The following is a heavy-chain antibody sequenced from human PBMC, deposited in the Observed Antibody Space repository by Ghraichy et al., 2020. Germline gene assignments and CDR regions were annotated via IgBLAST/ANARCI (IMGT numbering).Heavy chain of an antibody. V-gene: IGHV4-39*07. CDR1: GGSISSSSYY. J-gene: IGHJ4*02. CDR2: IYYSGST. D-gene: IGHD5-12*01. CDR3: ARYHQGYSGLDY. Sequence: SETLSLTCTVSGGSISSSSYYWGWIRQPPGKGLEWIGSIYYSGSTYYNPSLKSRVTISVDTSKNQFSLKLSSVTAADTAVYYCARYHQGYSGLDYWGQGTLVTVSS.